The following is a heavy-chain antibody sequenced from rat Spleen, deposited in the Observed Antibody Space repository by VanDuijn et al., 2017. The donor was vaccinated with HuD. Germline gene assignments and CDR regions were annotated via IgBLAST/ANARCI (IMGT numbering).Heavy chain of an antibody. CDR1: EFSLTGNN. V-gene: IGHV2-63*01. Sequence: QVQLKESGPGLVQPSQTLSLTCTVSEFSLTGNNIHWVRQPPGKGLEGMGRTRYDGDTSYNSALKSRLSISRDTSKNQVFLKMGSLQSDDTAIYYCTRSLYSSPLFDYWGQGVMVTVSS. CDR2: TRYDGDT. CDR3: TRSLYSSPLFDY. J-gene: IGHJ2*01. D-gene: IGHD1-2*01.